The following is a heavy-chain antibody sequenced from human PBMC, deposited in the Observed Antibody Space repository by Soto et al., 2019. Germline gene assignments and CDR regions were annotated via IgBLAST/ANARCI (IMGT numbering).Heavy chain of an antibody. J-gene: IGHJ6*03. D-gene: IGHD6-13*01. CDR3: ARERPGYSSSWNLEYYYYMDV. V-gene: IGHV3-7*01. CDR2: IKQDGSEK. Sequence: GGSLRLSCAASGFTFSSYWMSWVRQAPGKGLEWVANIKQDGSEKYYVDSVKGRFTISRDNAKNSLYLQMNSLRAEDTAVYYCARERPGYSSSWNLEYYYYMDVWGKGTTVTVSS. CDR1: GFTFSSYW.